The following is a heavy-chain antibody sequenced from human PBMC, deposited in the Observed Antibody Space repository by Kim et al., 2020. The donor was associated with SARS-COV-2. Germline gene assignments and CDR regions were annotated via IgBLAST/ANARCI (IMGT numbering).Heavy chain of an antibody. CDR2: LSGNGGST. Sequence: GGSLRLSCAASGFSFRSHSMSWVRQGPGKGLEWVSALSGNGGSTNYADSVKGRFTISRDNSKNTLFLDMSSLRAEDTAVYYCSRGGLLWVGDLSIFEYWGQGTLVTVSS. CDR3: SRGGLLWVGDLSIFEY. D-gene: IGHD3-10*01. J-gene: IGHJ4*02. V-gene: IGHV3-23*01. CDR1: GFSFRSHS.